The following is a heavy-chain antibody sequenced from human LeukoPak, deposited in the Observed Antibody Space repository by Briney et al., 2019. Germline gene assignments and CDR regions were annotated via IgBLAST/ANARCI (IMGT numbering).Heavy chain of an antibody. CDR1: GDTISSSRFF. Sequence: SETLSLTCTLYGDTISSSRFFWAWIRQPPGKGLEWIASLSDRGSTKYSPSFRSRVSIFTDTAKNQLSLNLKSVTAADTAVYYCARDANYRDRSGYPSPFDFWGQGILVTVSS. J-gene: IGHJ4*02. D-gene: IGHD6-19*01. V-gene: IGHV4-39*02. CDR3: ARDANYRDRSGYPSPFDF. CDR2: LSDRGST.